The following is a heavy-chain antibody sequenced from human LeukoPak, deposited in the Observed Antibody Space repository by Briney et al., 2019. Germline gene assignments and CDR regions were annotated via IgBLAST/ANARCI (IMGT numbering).Heavy chain of an antibody. CDR2: IHNNGDT. CDR3: GRIVSGYDILTGYSPDY. D-gene: IGHD3-9*01. CDR1: GDSIRSYY. Sequence: KSSETLSRTCTVSGDSIRSYYWNWIRQAPRKALEWIGHIHNNGDTAYNFSLKSRVTISVDTSKNQFSLKLSSVTAADTAVYYCGRIVSGYDILTGYSPDYWGRGTLVTVSS. J-gene: IGHJ4*02. V-gene: IGHV4-59*01.